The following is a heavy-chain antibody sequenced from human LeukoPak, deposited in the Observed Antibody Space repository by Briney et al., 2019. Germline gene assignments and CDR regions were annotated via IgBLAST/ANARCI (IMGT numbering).Heavy chain of an antibody. J-gene: IGHJ4*02. D-gene: IGHD1-1*01. CDR1: GFTFSNAW. V-gene: IGHV3-15*01. CDR2: IKNKIDGGTT. Sequence: GGSLRLSCAASGFTFSNAWMSWVRQAPGKGLEWVGRIKNKIDGGTTDYAAPVKGRFTISRDDSKITLYLQMNSLKTEDTAVYYCTTGGNTERTDFDYWGQGTLVTVSS. CDR3: TTGGNTERTDFDY.